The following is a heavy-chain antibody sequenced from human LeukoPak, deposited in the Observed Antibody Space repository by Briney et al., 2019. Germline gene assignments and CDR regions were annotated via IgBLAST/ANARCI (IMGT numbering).Heavy chain of an antibody. V-gene: IGHV3-64D*09. CDR2: ISSNGGST. D-gene: IGHD3-22*01. CDR3: VKAQIVAITIGPFDY. J-gene: IGHJ4*02. Sequence: GGSLRLSCSASGFTFSSYAMHWVRQAPGKGLEYVSAISSNGGSTYYADSVKGRFTISRDNSKNTLYLQMSSLRAEDTAVYYCVKAQIVAITIGPFDYWGQGTLVTVSS. CDR1: GFTFSSYA.